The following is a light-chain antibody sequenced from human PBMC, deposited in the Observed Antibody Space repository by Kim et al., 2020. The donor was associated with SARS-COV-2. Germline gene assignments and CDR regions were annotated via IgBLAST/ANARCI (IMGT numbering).Light chain of an antibody. Sequence: QSITISCTGISSDVGGYNYVSWYQQHPGKAPKLMIYDVSKRPSGVSNRFAGSKSGNTASLTISGLQAEDEADYYCSSYTSSSTPYVFGTGTKVTVL. CDR1: SSDVGGYNY. V-gene: IGLV2-14*04. J-gene: IGLJ1*01. CDR2: DVS. CDR3: SSYTSSSTPYV.